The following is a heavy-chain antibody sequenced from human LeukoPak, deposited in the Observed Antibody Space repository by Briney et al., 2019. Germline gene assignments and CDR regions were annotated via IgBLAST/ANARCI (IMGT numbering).Heavy chain of an antibody. CDR2: IKQDGSEK. J-gene: IGHJ5*02. V-gene: IGHV3-7*01. CDR1: GFTFSSYW. CDR3: ARDPKRRDGYNYH. D-gene: IGHD5-24*01. Sequence: GESLKISCAASGFTFSSYWMSWVRQAPGKGLEWVANIKQDGSEKYYVDSVKGRFTISRDNAKNSLYLQMNSLRAEDTAVYYCARDPKRRDGYNYHWGQGTLVTVSS.